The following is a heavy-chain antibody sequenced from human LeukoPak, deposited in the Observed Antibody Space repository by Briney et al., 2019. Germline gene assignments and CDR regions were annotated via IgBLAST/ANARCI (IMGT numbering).Heavy chain of an antibody. V-gene: IGHV4-30-4*01. Sequence: PSETLSLTCTVSGGSISSGDYYWSWIRQPPGKGLEWIGYIYYSGSTYYNPSLKSRVTIPVDTSKNQFSLKLSSVTAADTAVYYCARTRITMVRGVIIYYGMDVWGQGTTVTVSS. D-gene: IGHD3-10*01. CDR3: ARTRITMVRGVIIYYGMDV. CDR2: IYYSGST. J-gene: IGHJ6*02. CDR1: GGSISSGDYY.